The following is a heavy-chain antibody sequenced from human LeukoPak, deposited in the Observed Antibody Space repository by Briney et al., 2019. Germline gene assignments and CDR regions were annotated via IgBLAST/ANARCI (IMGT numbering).Heavy chain of an antibody. CDR2: IYYSGST. CDR1: GGSISSSSYY. D-gene: IGHD6-6*01. J-gene: IGHJ4*02. CDR3: ARDDRPWYSSSSFLDY. V-gene: IGHV4-39*07. Sequence: SETLSLTCTVSGGSISSSSYYWGWLRQPPGTGLEWLGSIYYSGSTYYNPSLKSRVTISVDTSKNQFSLKLSSVTAADTAVYYCARDDRPWYSSSSFLDYWGQGTLVTVSS.